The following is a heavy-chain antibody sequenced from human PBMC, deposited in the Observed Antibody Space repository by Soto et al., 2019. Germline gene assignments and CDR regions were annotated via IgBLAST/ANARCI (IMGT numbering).Heavy chain of an antibody. J-gene: IGHJ5*02. CDR1: GVSISSDDFY. CDR3: VKYYYDSSGLNWFDP. CDR2: MYHTGNT. Sequence: PSETLSLTCTVSGVSISSDDFYCSWIRQHPGKGLEWIGYMYHTGNTYYNPSIRSRVTMSLDTSKNKFSLKLTSVTAADTALYYCVKYYYDSSGLNWFDPWGQGTLVTVS. D-gene: IGHD3-22*01. V-gene: IGHV4-31*03.